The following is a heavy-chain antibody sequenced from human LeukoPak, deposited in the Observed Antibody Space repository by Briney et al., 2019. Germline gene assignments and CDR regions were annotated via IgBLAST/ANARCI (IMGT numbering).Heavy chain of an antibody. D-gene: IGHD6-13*01. CDR2: ISGSGGST. J-gene: IGHJ4*02. CDR1: GFTFSSYA. Sequence: LPGGSLRLSCAASGFTFSSYAMSWVRQAPGKGLEWVSAISGSGGSTYNADSVKGRFTISRDNSKNTLYLQMNSLRAEDTAVYYCARRTNWIAAAGRYYFDYWGQGTLVTVSS. V-gene: IGHV3-23*01. CDR3: ARRTNWIAAAGRYYFDY.